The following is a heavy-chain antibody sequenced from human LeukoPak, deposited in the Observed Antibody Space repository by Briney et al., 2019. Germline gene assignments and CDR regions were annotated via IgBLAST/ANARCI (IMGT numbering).Heavy chain of an antibody. Sequence: SETLSLTCSVSGCSIISGYYWGWIRQPPGKGLEWIGNIYYSGSTYYNPSLKSRVTISLDTSQSQFSLKVSSVTAADTAVYYCARLASTTGMHFDYWGQGTLVTVSS. J-gene: IGHJ4*02. CDR2: IYYSGST. CDR1: GCSIISGYY. V-gene: IGHV4-38-2*02. CDR3: ARLASTTGMHFDY. D-gene: IGHD4-11*01.